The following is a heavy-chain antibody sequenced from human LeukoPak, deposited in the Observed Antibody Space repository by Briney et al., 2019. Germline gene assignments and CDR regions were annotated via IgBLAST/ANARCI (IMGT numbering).Heavy chain of an antibody. J-gene: IGHJ4*02. V-gene: IGHV1-69*04. CDR2: IIPILGIA. CDR3: ARPQFKGYDFWGGYYAFDY. Sequence: GASVKVSCKASGGTFSSYAISWVRQAPGQGLEWMGRIIPILGIANYAQKFQGRVTITADKSTSTAYMELSSLRSEDTAVYYCARPQFKGYDFWGGYYAFDYWGQGTLVTVSS. D-gene: IGHD3-3*01. CDR1: GGTFSSYA.